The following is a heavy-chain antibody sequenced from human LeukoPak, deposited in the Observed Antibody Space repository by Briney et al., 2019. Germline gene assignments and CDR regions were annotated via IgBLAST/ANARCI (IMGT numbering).Heavy chain of an antibody. V-gene: IGHV3-9*01. CDR3: AKFAYYYDSSGYFSDAFDI. Sequence: PGGSLRLSCAASGFTFDDYAMHWVRQAPGKGLEWVSGISWNSGSIGYADSVKGRFTISRDNAKNSLYLQMNSLRAEDTALYYCAKFAYYYDSSGYFSDAFDIWGQGTMVTVSS. CDR2: ISWNSGSI. D-gene: IGHD3-22*01. CDR1: GFTFDDYA. J-gene: IGHJ3*02.